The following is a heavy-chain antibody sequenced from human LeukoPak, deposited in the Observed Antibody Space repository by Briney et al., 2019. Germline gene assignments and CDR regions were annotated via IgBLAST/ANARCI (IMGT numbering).Heavy chain of an antibody. CDR2: IKSDGTSI. CDR1: GFTFTSYW. J-gene: IGHJ6*03. D-gene: IGHD3-16*01. V-gene: IGHV3-74*01. CDR3: AKGGLRTSPLHYMDV. Sequence: GGSLRLSCAASGFTFTSYWIHWVRQAPGKGLVWVSRIKSDGTSINYADSVKGRFTISRDNTKNTVYLQMNSLRAEDTAVYYCAKGGLRTSPLHYMDVWGKGTTVTVSS.